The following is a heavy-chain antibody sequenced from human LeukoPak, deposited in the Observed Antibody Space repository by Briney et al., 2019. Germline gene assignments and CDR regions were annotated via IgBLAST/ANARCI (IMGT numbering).Heavy chain of an antibody. CDR1: GFTLSSYG. V-gene: IGHV3-30*18. J-gene: IGHJ4*02. Sequence: PGGSLRLSCAASGFTLSSYGMHWVRQAPGKGLEWVAVISYDGSNKYYADSVKGRFAISRDNSKNTLYLQMNSLRAEDTAVYYCAKDWLAYFDYWGQGTLVTVSS. CDR3: AKDWLAYFDY. D-gene: IGHD3-10*01. CDR2: ISYDGSNK.